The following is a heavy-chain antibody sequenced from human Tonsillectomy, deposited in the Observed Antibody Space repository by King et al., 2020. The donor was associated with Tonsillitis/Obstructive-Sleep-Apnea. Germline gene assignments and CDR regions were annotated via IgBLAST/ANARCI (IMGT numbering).Heavy chain of an antibody. CDR2: IWYDGTNK. CDR1: GFTFSNYD. CDR3: ARGLVIDL. V-gene: IGHV3-33*01. Sequence: VQLVESGGGVVQPGRSLRLSCSASGFTFSNYDMHWVRQAPGKWLEWVAVIWYDGTNKYYAESVKGRFTISRDNSKNTLYLQMNSLRAEDTAVYYCARGLVIDLWGQGTLVTVSS. J-gene: IGHJ4*02. D-gene: IGHD2-21*01.